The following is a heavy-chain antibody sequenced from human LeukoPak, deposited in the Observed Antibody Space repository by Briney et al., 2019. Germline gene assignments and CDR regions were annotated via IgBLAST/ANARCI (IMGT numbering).Heavy chain of an antibody. CDR3: ARDGGYTSHDY. V-gene: IGHV4-4*07. D-gene: IGHD6-19*01. CDR2: IHTSGST. CDR1: GGXIIGYY. Sequence: SETLSLTCNVSGGXIIGYYCSWMRQPAGKGLEWIGRIHTSGSTNYNASLKSRVTMSVDTSKNQFSLKLTSVTAADTAVYYCARDGGYTSHDYWGQGTLVTVSS. J-gene: IGHJ4*02.